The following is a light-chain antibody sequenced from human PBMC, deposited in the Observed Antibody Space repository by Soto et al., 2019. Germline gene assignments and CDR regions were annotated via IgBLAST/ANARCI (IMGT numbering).Light chain of an antibody. J-gene: IGKJ2*01. Sequence: EIMMTQSPATLSVSPGERATLSCRASQSVSTNVAWYQQKPGQAPRLLIHAASTRATGIPARFSGSGSGTDFTLTISSLQSEDFAVYYCQQYNNWPPYTFGQGTKLDIK. V-gene: IGKV3-15*01. CDR3: QQYNNWPPYT. CDR2: AAS. CDR1: QSVSTN.